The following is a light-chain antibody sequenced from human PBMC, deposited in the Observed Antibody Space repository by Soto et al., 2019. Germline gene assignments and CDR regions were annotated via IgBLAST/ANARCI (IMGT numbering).Light chain of an antibody. J-gene: IGKJ1*01. Sequence: DIQMTQSPSSLSASVGDRVTITCRASQNIDSYLNWYQQRPGKAPKLLIHDASGLQSGVPSRFSGSGSGTDFALTINSLQPEDFATIYCQQTYSTPWTFGQGTKVDIK. CDR3: QQTYSTPWT. CDR1: QNIDSY. CDR2: DAS. V-gene: IGKV1-39*01.